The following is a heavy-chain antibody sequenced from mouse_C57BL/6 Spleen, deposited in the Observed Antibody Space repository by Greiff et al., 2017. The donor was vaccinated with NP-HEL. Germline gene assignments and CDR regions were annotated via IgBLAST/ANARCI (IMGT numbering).Heavy chain of an antibody. J-gene: IGHJ2*01. CDR3: ATYYSNYFDY. CDR2: INPYNGGT. V-gene: IGHV1-19*01. D-gene: IGHD2-5*01. CDR1: GYTFTDYY. Sequence: SGPVLVKPGASVKMSCKASGYTFTDYYMNWVKQSHGKSLEWIGVINPYNGGTSYNQKFKGKATLTVDKSSSTAYMELNSLTSEDSAVYYCATYYSNYFDYWGQGTTLTVSS.